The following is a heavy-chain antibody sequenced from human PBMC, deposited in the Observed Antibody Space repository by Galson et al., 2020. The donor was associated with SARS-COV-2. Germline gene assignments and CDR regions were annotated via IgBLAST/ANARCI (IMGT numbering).Heavy chain of an antibody. Sequence: SETLSLTCTVSGGSISSYYWSWIRQPAGKGLEWIGRIYTSGSTNYNPSLKSRVTMSVDTSKNQFSLKLSSVTAADTAVYYCASEGWGDMVVVPFEEYYYGMDVWGQGTTVTVSS. J-gene: IGHJ6*02. V-gene: IGHV4-4*07. CDR1: GGSISSYY. D-gene: IGHD2-2*01. CDR2: IYTSGST. CDR3: ASEGWGDMVVVPFEEYYYGMDV.